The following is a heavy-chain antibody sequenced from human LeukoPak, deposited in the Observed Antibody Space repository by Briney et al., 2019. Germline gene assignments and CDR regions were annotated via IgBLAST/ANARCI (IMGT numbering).Heavy chain of an antibody. J-gene: IGHJ4*02. CDR3: AKGGYDYVEMGYFDY. D-gene: IGHD5-12*01. Sequence: GESLKISCKASGYTFSSYWIAWVRQAPGKGLEWVSLIIASSGATFYADSVKGRFTISRDNSKNTLYMQMNSLRAEDTALYYCAKGGYDYVEMGYFDYWGQGTLVTVSS. V-gene: IGHV3-23*01. CDR2: IIASSGAT. CDR1: GYTFSSYW.